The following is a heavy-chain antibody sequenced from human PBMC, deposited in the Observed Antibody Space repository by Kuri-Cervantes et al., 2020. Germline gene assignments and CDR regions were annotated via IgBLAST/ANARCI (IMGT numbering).Heavy chain of an antibody. J-gene: IGHJ2*01. Sequence: GSLRLSCTVSGGSISSCYWGWIRQPPGKGLEWIGSIYHSGSTYYNPSLKSQITISLDTSKIQFSMKMSSVTAADTAVYYFASAPSVAGPLWIERIDWYFDLWGRGTLVTVSS. CDR3: ASAPSVAGPLWIERIDWYFDL. V-gene: IGHV4-38-2*02. D-gene: IGHD6-19*01. CDR2: IYHSGST. CDR1: GGSISSCY.